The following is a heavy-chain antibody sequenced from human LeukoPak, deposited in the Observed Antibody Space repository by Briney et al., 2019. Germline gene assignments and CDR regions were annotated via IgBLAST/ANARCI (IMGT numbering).Heavy chain of an antibody. J-gene: IGHJ4*02. CDR1: GFTFSSYA. Sequence: GGSLRLSCAASGFTFSSYAMHWVRQAPGKGLEWVAVISYDGSNKYCADSVKGRFTISRDNSKNTLYLQMNSLRAEDTAVYYCARDSIAARQVPFDYWGQGTLVTVSS. V-gene: IGHV3-30-3*01. D-gene: IGHD6-6*01. CDR3: ARDSIAARQVPFDY. CDR2: ISYDGSNK.